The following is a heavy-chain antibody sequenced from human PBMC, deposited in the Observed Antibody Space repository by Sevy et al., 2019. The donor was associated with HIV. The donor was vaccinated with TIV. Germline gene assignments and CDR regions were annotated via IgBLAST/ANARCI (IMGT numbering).Heavy chain of an antibody. CDR2: IKQDAGQK. V-gene: IGHV3-7*01. CDR1: GFTFSKYW. D-gene: IGHD1-7*01. CDR3: VRDDGNYYFHY. Sequence: GGSLRLSCAASGFTFSKYWMGWVRQAPGKGLEWVANIKQDAGQKYYADSVKGRFTISRDNAKNSLYLQMNSLRAEDTAVYFCVRDDGNYYFHYWGQGTLVTVSS. J-gene: IGHJ4*02.